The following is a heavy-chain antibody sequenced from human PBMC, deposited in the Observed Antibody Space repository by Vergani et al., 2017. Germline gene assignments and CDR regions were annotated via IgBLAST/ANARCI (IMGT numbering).Heavy chain of an antibody. V-gene: IGHV1-69*12. J-gene: IGHJ4*02. CDR1: GGTFSSYA. D-gene: IGHD3-3*01. Sequence: QVQLVQSGAEVKKPGSSVKVSCKASGGTFSSYAISWVRQAPGQGLEWMGGIIPIFGTANYARKFQGRVTITADESTSTAYMELSSLRSEDTAVYYCASGGNEGVFGVGKNDYWGQGTLVTVSS. CDR2: IIPIFGTA. CDR3: ASGGNEGVFGVGKNDY.